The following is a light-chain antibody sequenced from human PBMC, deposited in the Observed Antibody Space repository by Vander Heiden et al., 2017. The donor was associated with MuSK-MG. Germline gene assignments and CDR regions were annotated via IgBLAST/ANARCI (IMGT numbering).Light chain of an antibody. V-gene: IGLV4-69*01. Sequence: QLVLTQSPSASASLGASVKPTCTLSSGHSSYAIAWHQQQPEKGPRYLMKLNSDGSHSKGDGIPDRFSGSSSGAERYLTISSLQSEDEADYYCQTWGTGIHWVFGGGTKLTVL. CDR3: QTWGTGIHWV. J-gene: IGLJ3*02. CDR2: LNSDGSH. CDR1: SGHSSYA.